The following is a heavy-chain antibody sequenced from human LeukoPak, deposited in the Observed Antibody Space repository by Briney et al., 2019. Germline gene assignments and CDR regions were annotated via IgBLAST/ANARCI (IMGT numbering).Heavy chain of an antibody. J-gene: IGHJ5*02. CDR2: IYYSGST. Sequence: SETLSLTCTVSGGSISSGDYYWSWIRQPPGMGLEWIGYIYYSGSTYYNPSLKSRVTISVDTSKNQFSLKLSSVTAADTAVYYCARVDIYYCSSTSSSRWFDPWGQGTLATVSS. CDR1: GGSISSGDYY. V-gene: IGHV4-30-4*08. CDR3: ARVDIYYCSSTSSSRWFDP. D-gene: IGHD2-2*01.